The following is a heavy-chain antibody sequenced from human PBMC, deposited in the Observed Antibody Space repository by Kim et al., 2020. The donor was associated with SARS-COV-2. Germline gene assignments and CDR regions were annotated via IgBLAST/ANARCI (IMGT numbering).Heavy chain of an antibody. V-gene: IGHV4-31*03. CDR1: GGSISSGDYY. CDR3: ARDKTPSITGFGYFDL. J-gene: IGHJ2*01. CDR2: IYHSGST. Sequence: SETLSLTCTVSGGSISSGDYYWSWLRQHPGKGLEWIGYIYHSGSTYYNPSLKSRLTILVDTSRNQFSLKLSSLTAADTAVYYCARDKTPSITGFGYFDLWGRGTLAIVSS.